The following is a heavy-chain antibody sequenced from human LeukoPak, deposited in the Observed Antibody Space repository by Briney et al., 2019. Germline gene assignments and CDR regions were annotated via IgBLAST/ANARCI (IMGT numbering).Heavy chain of an antibody. CDR2: ISYDGSNK. CDR3: AKVLGSGYSFYFQH. D-gene: IGHD3-22*01. J-gene: IGHJ1*01. Sequence: PGRSLRLSCAASGFTFSSYGMHWVRQAPGKGLEWVAVISYDGSNKYYADSVKGRFTISRDNSKNTLYLQMNSLRAEDTAVYYCAKVLGSGYSFYFQHWGQGTLVTVSS. V-gene: IGHV3-30*18. CDR1: GFTFSSYG.